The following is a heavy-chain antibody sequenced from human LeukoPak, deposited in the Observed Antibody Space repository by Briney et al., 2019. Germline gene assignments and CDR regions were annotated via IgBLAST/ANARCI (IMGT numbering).Heavy chain of an antibody. CDR1: GFTFSSYS. V-gene: IGHV3-21*01. Sequence: AGGSLRLSCAASGFTFSSYSMNWVRQAPGKGLEWVSSISSSSSYIYYADSMKGRFTISRDNAKNSLYLQMNSLRAEDTAVYYCARDMANHFDAFDIWGQGTMVTVSS. CDR2: ISSSSSYI. D-gene: IGHD1-14*01. CDR3: ARDMANHFDAFDI. J-gene: IGHJ3*02.